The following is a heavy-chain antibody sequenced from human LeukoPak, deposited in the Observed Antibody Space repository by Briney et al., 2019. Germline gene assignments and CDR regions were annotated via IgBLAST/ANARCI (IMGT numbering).Heavy chain of an antibody. V-gene: IGHV4-39*01. CDR3: ARHQGDSSGYYYPDAFDI. D-gene: IGHD3-22*01. J-gene: IGHJ3*02. CDR2: IYYSGST. CDR1: GGSISSSSYY. Sequence: PSETLSLTCTVSGGSISSSSYYWGWIRQPPGKGLEWIGSIYYSGSTYYNPSLKSRVTISVDTSKNQFSLKLSSVTAAATAVYYCARHQGDSSGYYYPDAFDIWGQGTMVTVSS.